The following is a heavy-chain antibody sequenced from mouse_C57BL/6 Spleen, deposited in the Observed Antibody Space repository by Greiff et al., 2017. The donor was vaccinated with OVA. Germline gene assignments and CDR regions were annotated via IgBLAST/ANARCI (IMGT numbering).Heavy chain of an antibody. D-gene: IGHD1-1*01. Sequence: EVQLVESGPELVQPGASVKISCKASGYSFTDYNMNWVKQSNGKSLEWIGVINPNYGTTSYNQKFKGKATLTVDQSSSTAYMQLNSLTSEDSAVYYGARSGTIYYGTKVYFDYWGQGTTRTVSS. CDR2: INPNYGTT. J-gene: IGHJ2*01. CDR1: GYSFTDYN. CDR3: ARSGTIYYGTKVYFDY. V-gene: IGHV1-39*01.